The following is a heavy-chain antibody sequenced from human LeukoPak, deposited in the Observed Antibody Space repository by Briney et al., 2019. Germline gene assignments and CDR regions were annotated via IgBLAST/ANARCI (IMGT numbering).Heavy chain of an antibody. CDR2: IYYSGST. CDR3: ARGTVQMGMGERYFDN. D-gene: IGHD1-1*01. J-gene: IGHJ4*02. CDR1: GGSISSGGYY. Sequence: SQTLSLTCTVSGGSISSGGYYWSWIRQHPGKGLEWIVYIYYSGSTYYNPSLRSRATISVDTSKNQFSLKLSSVTAADTAVYYCARGTVQMGMGERYFDNWGQGTLVTVSP. V-gene: IGHV4-31*03.